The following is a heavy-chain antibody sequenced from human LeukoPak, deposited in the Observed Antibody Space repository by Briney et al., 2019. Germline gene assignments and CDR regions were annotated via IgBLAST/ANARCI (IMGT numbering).Heavy chain of an antibody. CDR2: ISSSSNYM. Sequence: PGGSLRLSCAASDFTFIGYSMNWVRQAPGKGLEWVSSISSSSNYMYYADSVKGRFTISRDNAKNSLYLQMNSLRAEDTAVYYCARWLVGALKPGAFDIWGQGTMVTVSS. CDR3: ARWLVGALKPGAFDI. V-gene: IGHV3-21*01. J-gene: IGHJ3*02. CDR1: DFTFIGYS. D-gene: IGHD1-26*01.